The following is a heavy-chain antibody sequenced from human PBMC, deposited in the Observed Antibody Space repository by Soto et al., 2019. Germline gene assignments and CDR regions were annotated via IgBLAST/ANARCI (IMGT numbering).Heavy chain of an antibody. CDR3: AHGSGWLSDS. J-gene: IGHJ4*02. D-gene: IGHD6-19*01. Sequence: QITLKESGPTVVKPTQTLPLTCSVSCFSLTSTALGVNWIRHPPGKALEWLALIYWDDDIHFSPSLKSRLSVTKDSSKIQVVLTMTNMDPVDTATYYCAHGSGWLSDSWGQGILVTVSS. V-gene: IGHV2-5*02. CDR2: IYWDDDI. CDR1: CFSLTSTALG.